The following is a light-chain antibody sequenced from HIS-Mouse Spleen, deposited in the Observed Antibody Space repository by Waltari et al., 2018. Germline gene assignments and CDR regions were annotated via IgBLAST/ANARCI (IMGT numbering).Light chain of an antibody. V-gene: IGKV1-8*01. J-gene: IGKJ1*01. CDR1: QGISSY. Sequence: AIRMTQSPSSFSASTGDKVTITCRASQGISSYLAWYKQKPGKAPKLLIYAASTLQSGVPSRFSGSGSGTDFTLTISCLQSEDFATYYCQQYYSYPWTFGQWTKVEIK. CDR2: AAS. CDR3: QQYYSYPWT.